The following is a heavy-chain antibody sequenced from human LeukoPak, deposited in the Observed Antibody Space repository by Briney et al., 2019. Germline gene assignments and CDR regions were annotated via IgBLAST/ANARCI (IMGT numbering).Heavy chain of an antibody. D-gene: IGHD6-13*01. CDR1: GLTFSSYS. CDR3: ARDRGASWSLKT. CDR2: IKQDGSEK. Sequence: PGGSLRLSCAASGLTFSSYSMNWVRQAPGKGLEWVANIKQDGSEKNYVDSVKGRFTISRDNAKNSLYLQMSSLRAEDTAVYYCARDRGASWSLKTWGQGTLVTVSS. V-gene: IGHV3-7*03. J-gene: IGHJ4*02.